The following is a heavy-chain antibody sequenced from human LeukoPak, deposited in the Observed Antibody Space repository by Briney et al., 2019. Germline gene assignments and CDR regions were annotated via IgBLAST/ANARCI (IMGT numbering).Heavy chain of an antibody. J-gene: IGHJ4*02. Sequence: GGSLRLSCAASGFTFSSYSMNWVRQAPGKGLEWVSFISSSSYIYYADSVKGRFTISRDNAKNSLYLQMNSLRAEDTAVYYCARSGGYYFDYWGQGTLVTVSP. CDR2: ISSSSYI. V-gene: IGHV3-21*05. CDR3: ARSGGYYFDY. CDR1: GFTFSSYS. D-gene: IGHD2-15*01.